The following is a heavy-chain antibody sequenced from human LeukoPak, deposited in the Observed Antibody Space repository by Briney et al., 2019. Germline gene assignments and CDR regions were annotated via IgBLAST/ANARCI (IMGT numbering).Heavy chain of an antibody. V-gene: IGHV3-7*01. CDR3: ARGGAPYFDWCFDY. Sequence: GGSLRLSCAASGFTFSSYSMSWVRQAPGKGLEWVANIKEDGSEKYYVDSVKGRFTISRDNAKNSLYLQMNSLRAEDTAIYYCARGGAPYFDWCFDYWGQGTLVTVSS. J-gene: IGHJ4*02. CDR1: GFTFSSYS. D-gene: IGHD3-9*01. CDR2: IKEDGSEK.